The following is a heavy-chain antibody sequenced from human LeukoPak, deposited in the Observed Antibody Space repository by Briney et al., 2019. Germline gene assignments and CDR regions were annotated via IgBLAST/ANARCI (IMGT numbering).Heavy chain of an antibody. CDR1: GYRFTDYW. J-gene: IGHJ4*02. Sequence: GESLKISCKGSGYRFTDYWIGWVRQMPGKGLEWVGIIHPRDSDTIYSPSFQGQVTISADKSISTAYLQWSSLKATDTAMYYCARYSCSGGTCYPPPDWGQGTLVTVSS. D-gene: IGHD2-15*01. CDR2: IHPRDSDT. V-gene: IGHV5-51*01. CDR3: ARYSCSGGTCYPPPD.